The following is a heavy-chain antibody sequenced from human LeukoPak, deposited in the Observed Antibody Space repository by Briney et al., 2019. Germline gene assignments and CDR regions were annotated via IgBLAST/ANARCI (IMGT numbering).Heavy chain of an antibody. CDR1: GFTFSSYA. V-gene: IGHV3-23*01. Sequence: GGSLRLSCAASGFTFSSYAMSWVRQAPGKGLEWVSAISGSGGSTYYADSVKGRFTISRDNSKNTLYLQMDSLRAEDTAVYYCAKDISRNIVLMVYGEGFDYWGQGTLVTVSS. D-gene: IGHD2-8*01. CDR3: AKDISRNIVLMVYGEGFDY. CDR2: ISGSGGST. J-gene: IGHJ4*02.